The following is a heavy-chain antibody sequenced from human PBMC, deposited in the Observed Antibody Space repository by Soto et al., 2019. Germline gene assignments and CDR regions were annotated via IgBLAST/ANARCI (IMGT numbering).Heavy chain of an antibody. V-gene: IGHV1-2*04. D-gene: IGHD2-8*01. CDR1: GYSFTDYH. Sequence: QVPLVQSGAEVKKPGASVKVSCKASGYSFTDYHIHWVRQAPGQGLEWLGRINPKSGGPSTAQTFQGWVTMTTHTSISTASMELTRLTSDDTAIYYCARGDSTDCSNGVCSFFYNHDMDVWGQGTTVTVSS. J-gene: IGHJ6*02. CDR2: INPKSGGP. CDR3: ARGDSTDCSNGVCSFFYNHDMDV.